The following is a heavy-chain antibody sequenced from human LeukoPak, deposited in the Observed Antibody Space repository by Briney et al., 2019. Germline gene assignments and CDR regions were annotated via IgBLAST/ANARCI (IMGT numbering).Heavy chain of an antibody. J-gene: IGHJ4*02. CDR3: AREENSSGWYYFDY. D-gene: IGHD6-19*01. CDR2: ISYDGSNK. Sequence: GGSLRLSCAASGFTFSSYAMHWVRQAPDKGLEWVAVISYDGSNKYYADSVKGRFTISRDNSKNTLYLQMNSLRAEDTAVYYCAREENSSGWYYFDYWGQGTLVTVSS. V-gene: IGHV3-30-3*01. CDR1: GFTFSSYA.